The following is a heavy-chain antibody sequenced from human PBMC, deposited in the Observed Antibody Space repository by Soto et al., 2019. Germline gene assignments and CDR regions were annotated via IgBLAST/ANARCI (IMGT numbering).Heavy chain of an antibody. Sequence: QVQLQESGPGLVKPSQTLSLTCTVSGGSISSGDYYWSWIRQPPVKALEWIGYIYYSGRTYYTPSLKSRVTVSVDTSKNQFSLKLSSVTAADTSVYYWARQSYGSGPIDYWGQGTLVTVSS. D-gene: IGHD3-10*01. CDR2: IYYSGRT. V-gene: IGHV4-30-4*01. J-gene: IGHJ4*02. CDR3: ARQSYGSGPIDY. CDR1: GGSISSGDYY.